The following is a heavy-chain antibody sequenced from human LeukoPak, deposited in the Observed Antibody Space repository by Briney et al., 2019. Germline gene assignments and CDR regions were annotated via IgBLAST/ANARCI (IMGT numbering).Heavy chain of an antibody. Sequence: SETLSLTCTVSGGSISSSSYYWGWIRQPPGKGLEWIGSIYYSGSTYYNPSLKSRVTISVDTSKNQFSLKLSSVTAADTAVYYCARDLFLQYGNYGMDVWGQGTTVTVSS. CDR1: GGSISSSSYY. CDR2: IYYSGST. D-gene: IGHD2-21*01. V-gene: IGHV4-39*07. CDR3: ARDLFLQYGNYGMDV. J-gene: IGHJ6*02.